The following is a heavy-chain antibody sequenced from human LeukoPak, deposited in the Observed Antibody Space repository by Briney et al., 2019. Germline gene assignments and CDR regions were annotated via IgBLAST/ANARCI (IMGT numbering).Heavy chain of an antibody. D-gene: IGHD2-21*01. V-gene: IGHV3-23*01. CDR3: AKDQVISGSEASDM. Sequence: GGSLRLSCAASGFTFSSYAMSWVRQAPGKGLEWVSAISGSGGSTYYADSVKGRFTISRDNSWNTLHLQMSSLRAEDTAVYYCAKDQVISGSEASDMWGQGTMVTVSS. CDR2: ISGSGGST. CDR1: GFTFSSYA. J-gene: IGHJ3*02.